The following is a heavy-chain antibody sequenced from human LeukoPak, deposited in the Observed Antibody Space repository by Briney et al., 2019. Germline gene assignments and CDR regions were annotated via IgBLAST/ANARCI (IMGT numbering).Heavy chain of an antibody. CDR1: GGSISRSGYY. J-gene: IGHJ6*03. V-gene: IGHV4-39*01. CDR2: MYHSGST. Sequence: PSETLSLTCTVSGGSISRSGYYWAWIRKPPGKRLEWIGSMYHSGSTYYNPSLKSRVTISVDTSKNQFSLKLSSVTAADTAVYYCARYPGYYYYYMDVWGKGTTVTISS. CDR3: ARYPGYYYYYMDV.